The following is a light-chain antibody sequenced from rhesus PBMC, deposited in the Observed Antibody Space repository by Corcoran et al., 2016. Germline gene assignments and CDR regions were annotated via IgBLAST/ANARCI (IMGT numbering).Light chain of an antibody. CDR1: QSLLQSNGNTY. Sequence: DIVMTQTPLSLPITPGEPASISCRSSQSLLQSNGNTYLHWFLQKPGQSPQLLIYGGSNKASGVPDRFSGSGSSTYVTLKISKVEAEDAGVYYCVQATTFPRTFGQGTKVEIK. V-gene: IGKV2-72*01. CDR2: GGS. J-gene: IGKJ1*01. CDR3: VQATTFPRT.